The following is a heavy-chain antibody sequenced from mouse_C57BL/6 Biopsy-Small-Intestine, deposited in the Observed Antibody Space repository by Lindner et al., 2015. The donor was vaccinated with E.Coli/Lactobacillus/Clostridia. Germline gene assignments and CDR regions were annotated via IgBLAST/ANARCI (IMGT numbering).Heavy chain of an antibody. Sequence: VQLQESGAELVKPGASVKISCKASGYAFSSYWMNWVKQRPGKGLEWIGQIYPGDGDTSYNGKFKGKATLTADKSSSTAYMQLSSLTSEDSAVYFCAREASNYVGGYYAMDYWGQGTSVTVSS. D-gene: IGHD2-5*01. J-gene: IGHJ4*01. CDR3: AREASNYVGGYYAMDY. V-gene: IGHV1-80*01. CDR1: GYAFSSYW. CDR2: IYPGDGDT.